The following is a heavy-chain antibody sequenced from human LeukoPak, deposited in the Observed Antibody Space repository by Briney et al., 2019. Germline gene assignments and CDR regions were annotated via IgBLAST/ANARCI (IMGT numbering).Heavy chain of an antibody. Sequence: GASVKVSCKASGYTFTSYDINWVRQATGLGLEWMGWMNPNSGNTGYAQKFQGRVTMTRNTSISTAYMELSSLRSEDTAVYYCARGRGGRLLYYDFWSGSDWFDPWGQGTLVTVSS. V-gene: IGHV1-8*01. D-gene: IGHD3-3*01. CDR1: GYTFTSYD. CDR2: MNPNSGNT. J-gene: IGHJ5*02. CDR3: ARGRGGRLLYYDFWSGSDWFDP.